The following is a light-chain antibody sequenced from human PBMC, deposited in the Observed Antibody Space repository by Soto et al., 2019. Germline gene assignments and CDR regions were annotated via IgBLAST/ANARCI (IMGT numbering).Light chain of an antibody. CDR2: KVS. V-gene: IGKV2-30*01. CDR1: QSLVYVNGDTY. J-gene: IGKJ2*01. CDR3: MQGTHWPYT. Sequence: DVVMTQSPLSLPVTLGQPASISCRSSQSLVYVNGDTYLDWFQHRPGQSPRRLIYKVSNRDSWVPDRFSGSGSGPDFTLKISRVEAEDVGVYYCMQGTHWPYTFGQGTKLEIK.